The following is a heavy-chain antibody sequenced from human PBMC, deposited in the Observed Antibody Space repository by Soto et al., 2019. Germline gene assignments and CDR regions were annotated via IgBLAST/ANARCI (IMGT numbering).Heavy chain of an antibody. CDR2: ISGSGAST. D-gene: IGHD3-22*01. J-gene: IGHJ3*02. V-gene: IGHV3-23*01. CDR3: AKKDGTDGYYDAFDI. CDR1: GFTFSNYA. Sequence: GGSLRLSCAVSGFTFSNYAMSWVRQAPGKGLDWVSAISGSGASTYNADSVKGRFTISRDNSKNTLYLQMNSLRAEDTALYYCAKKDGTDGYYDAFDIRGQGTMVTVSS.